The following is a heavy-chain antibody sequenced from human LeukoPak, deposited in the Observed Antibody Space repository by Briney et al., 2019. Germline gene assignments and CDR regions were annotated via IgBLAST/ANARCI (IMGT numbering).Heavy chain of an antibody. D-gene: IGHD6-19*01. CDR2: ISYDGSNE. CDR3: ARDTYRQWLTQGGYFQH. CDR1: GFTFSSYS. J-gene: IGHJ1*01. V-gene: IGHV3-30*03. Sequence: PGGSLRLSCAASGFTFSSYSMNWVRQAPGKGLEWVAVISYDGSNEYYTDSVKGRFTISRDNSKNTLYLQMNSLRDEDTAVYYCARDTYRQWLTQGGYFQHWGQGTLVTVSS.